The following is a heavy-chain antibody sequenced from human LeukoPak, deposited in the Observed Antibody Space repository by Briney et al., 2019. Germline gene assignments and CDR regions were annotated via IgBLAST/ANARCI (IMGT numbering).Heavy chain of an antibody. J-gene: IGHJ5*02. CDR3: ARGYQNYDFWSGYSNWFDP. V-gene: IGHV1-69*04. Sequence: SVKVSCKASGGTFSSYAIGWVRQAPGQGLEWMGRIIPILGIANYAQKFQGRVTITADKSTSTAYMELSSLRSEDTAVYYCARGYQNYDFWSGYSNWFDPWGQGTLVTVSS. D-gene: IGHD3-3*01. CDR1: GGTFSSYA. CDR2: IIPILGIA.